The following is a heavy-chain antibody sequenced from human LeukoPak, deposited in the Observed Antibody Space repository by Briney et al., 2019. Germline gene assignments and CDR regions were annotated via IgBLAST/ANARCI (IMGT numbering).Heavy chain of an antibody. J-gene: IGHJ4*02. CDR3: ATEGGPPIERY. CDR2: IGGRTDTT. CDR1: GFTFSIYA. V-gene: IGHV3-23*01. Sequence: GGSLRLSCAASGFTFSIYAMSWVRQALGEGLGWVSAIGGRTDTTYYADSVKGRFTISRDNSKNTLFLQMNSLRAEDTAVYYCATEGGPPIERYWGQGTLVTVSS. D-gene: IGHD2-15*01.